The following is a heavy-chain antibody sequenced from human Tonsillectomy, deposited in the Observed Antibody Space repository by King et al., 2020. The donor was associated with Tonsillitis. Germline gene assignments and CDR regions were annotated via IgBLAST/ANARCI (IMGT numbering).Heavy chain of an antibody. CDR3: ARVVSDSICWYNFDY. J-gene: IGHJ4*02. Sequence: MDWVRQAPGKGLEWVGRTRNKANSYTTEYAASVKGRFTISRDDSNNSMYLQVNSLEAADTAVYYCARVVSDSICWYNFDYWVQGTLVTVSS. V-gene: IGHV3-72*01. D-gene: IGHD6-19*01. CDR2: TRNKANSYTT.